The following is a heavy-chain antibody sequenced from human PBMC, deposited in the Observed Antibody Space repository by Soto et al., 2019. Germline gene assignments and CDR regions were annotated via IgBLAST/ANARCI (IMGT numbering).Heavy chain of an antibody. V-gene: IGHV4-39*01. CDR1: GGSISSSSYY. J-gene: IGHJ5*02. Sequence: SETLSLTCTVSGGSISSSSYYWGWIRKPPGKGLEWIGSIYYSGSTYYNPSLKSRVTISVDTSKNQFSLKLSSVTAADTAVYYCARALGYCSSTSCLNWFDPCGQGTLVTVSS. CDR2: IYYSGST. CDR3: ARALGYCSSTSCLNWFDP. D-gene: IGHD2-2*01.